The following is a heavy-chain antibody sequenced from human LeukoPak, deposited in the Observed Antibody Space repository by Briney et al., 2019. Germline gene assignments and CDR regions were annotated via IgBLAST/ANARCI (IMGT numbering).Heavy chain of an antibody. CDR3: ARGIAVAGWFDP. V-gene: IGHV1-18*01. Sequence: ASVKVSCKGSGYTFTSYGISWVRHAPGQGLEWMGWSSAYNGNTNYAQKLQGRVTMTTDTSTSTAYMELRSLRSDDTAVYYCARGIAVAGWFDPWGQGTLVTVSS. CDR1: GYTFTSYG. J-gene: IGHJ5*02. D-gene: IGHD6-19*01. CDR2: SSAYNGNT.